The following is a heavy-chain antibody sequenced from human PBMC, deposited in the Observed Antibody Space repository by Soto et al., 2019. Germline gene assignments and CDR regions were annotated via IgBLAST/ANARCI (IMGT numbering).Heavy chain of an antibody. CDR1: GFTFTTYA. Sequence: PGGSLRLSCSASGFTFTTYAMSWVRQAPGKGLEWVSIISAGGDSTYYADSVKGRFTISRDNSMNTLYLQMNSLRAEDTAVYYCAKVLAGGALFPFDYWGQGTLVTVSS. CDR3: AKVLAGGALFPFDY. V-gene: IGHV3-23*01. D-gene: IGHD6-13*01. CDR2: ISAGGDST. J-gene: IGHJ4*02.